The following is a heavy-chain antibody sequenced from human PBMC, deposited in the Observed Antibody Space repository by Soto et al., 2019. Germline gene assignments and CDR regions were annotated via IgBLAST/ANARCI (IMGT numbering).Heavy chain of an antibody. CDR3: ARRSPPVITFGGVIDYFDY. Sequence: GESLKISCKGSGYSFTSYWIGWVRQMPGKGLEWMGIIYPGDSDTRYSPSFQGQVTISADKSISTAYLQWSSLKASDTAMYYCARRSPPVITFGGVIDYFDYWGQGTTVTVSS. J-gene: IGHJ4*03. V-gene: IGHV5-51*01. CDR2: IYPGDSDT. D-gene: IGHD3-16*02. CDR1: GYSFTSYW.